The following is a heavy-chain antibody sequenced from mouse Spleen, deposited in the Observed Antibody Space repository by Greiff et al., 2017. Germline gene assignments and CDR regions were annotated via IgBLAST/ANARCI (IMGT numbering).Heavy chain of an antibody. Sequence: EVHLVESGGGLVQPGGSLSLSCAASGFTLTDYYMSWVRQPPGKALEWLGFIRNKANGYTTEYSASVKGRFTISRDNSQSILYLQMNALRAEDSATYYCARYSYDYAWFAYWGQGTLVTVSA. J-gene: IGHJ3*01. V-gene: IGHV7-3*01. CDR3: ARYSYDYAWFAY. D-gene: IGHD2-4*01. CDR1: GFTLTDYY. CDR2: IRNKANGYTT.